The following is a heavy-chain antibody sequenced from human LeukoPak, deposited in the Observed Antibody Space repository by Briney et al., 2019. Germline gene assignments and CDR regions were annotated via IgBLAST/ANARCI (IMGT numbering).Heavy chain of an antibody. J-gene: IGHJ4*02. CDR1: GGSISSHY. CDR3: ARGTGFYDSSGHYYWGYFDS. D-gene: IGHD3-22*01. CDR2: IYYSGTT. V-gene: IGHV4-59*11. Sequence: SETLSLTCTVSGGSISSHYWSWFRQTPGERPEWIAFIYYSGTTNYNPSLEGRVTISIDSSKNQFSLKLSSVTAADTAIYYCARGTGFYDSSGHYYWGYFDSWGQGTLVPVSS.